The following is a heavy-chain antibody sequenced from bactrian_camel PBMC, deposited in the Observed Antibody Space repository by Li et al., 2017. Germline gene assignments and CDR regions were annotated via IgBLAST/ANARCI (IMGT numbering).Heavy chain of an antibody. CDR3: AAGYMPGWGYPEPKSADFND. CDR2: IYTGGGNT. J-gene: IGHJ6*01. Sequence: HVQLVESGGGSVQAGGSLSLSCEVSGYPYNGNCMAWFRQAPGKEREGVAAIYTGGGNTYYADSVKGRFTISRDNARNTVYLQMDSLKPEDTAMYYCAAGYMPGWGYPEPKSADFNDWGQGTQVTVS. D-gene: IGHD5*01. CDR1: GYPYNGNC. V-gene: IGHV3S1*01.